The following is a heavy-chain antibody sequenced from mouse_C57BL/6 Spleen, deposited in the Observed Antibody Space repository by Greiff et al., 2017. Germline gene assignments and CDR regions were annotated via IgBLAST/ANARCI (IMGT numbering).Heavy chain of an antibody. D-gene: IGHD2-5*01. CDR1: GFTFNTYA. V-gene: IGHV10-3*01. CDR2: IRSKSSNYAT. Sequence: DAGGGLVQPKGSLKLSCAASGFTFNTYAMHWVRQAPGKGLEWVARIRSKSSNYATYYADSVKDRFTISRDDSQSMLYLQMNNLKTEDTAMYYCVRDGYSYSNYVFFDYWGQGTTLTVSS. J-gene: IGHJ2*01. CDR3: VRDGYSYSNYVFFDY.